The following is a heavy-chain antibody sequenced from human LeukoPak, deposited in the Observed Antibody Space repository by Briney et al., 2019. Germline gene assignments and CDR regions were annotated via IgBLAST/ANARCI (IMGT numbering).Heavy chain of an antibody. J-gene: IGHJ4*02. Sequence: GGSLRLSCAASGFTFSSYAMSWVRQAPGKGLEWVSTIGDTTYYADSVKGRFTISRDNSKNTLYLQMKSLRAEDTAVYYCARLWPAASSSRFDYWGQGTLVTVSS. V-gene: IGHV3-23*01. CDR3: ARLWPAASSSRFDY. D-gene: IGHD3/OR15-3a*01. CDR2: IGDTT. CDR1: GFTFSSYA.